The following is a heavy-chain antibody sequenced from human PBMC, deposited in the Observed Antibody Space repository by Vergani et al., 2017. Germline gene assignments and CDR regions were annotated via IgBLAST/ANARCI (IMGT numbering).Heavy chain of an antibody. V-gene: IGHV3-33*01. D-gene: IGHD2-2*01. J-gene: IGHJ4*02. CDR2: IHYDGSHE. CDR3: ARDRVCATISRYFSGAFVY. CDR1: GFSFSSFG. Sequence: QVQLVESGGGVVQPGRSLRLSCAASGFSFSSFGFHWVRQAPGKGLEWVAFIHYDGSHEYYIDSVKGRFTISRDNSKNTLILQMNGLRAEDTAVYYCARDRVCATISRYFSGAFVYWVLGTLVSVSS.